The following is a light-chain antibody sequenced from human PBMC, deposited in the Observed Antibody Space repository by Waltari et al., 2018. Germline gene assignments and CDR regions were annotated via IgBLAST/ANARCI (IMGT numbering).Light chain of an antibody. CDR1: QDISRW. CDR3: QQGNDFPLT. Sequence: DIQMTQSPSSVSASLGDRVTITCRASQDISRWLAWYQQKAGKAPKFLIYDASTLQSGVPSRFSGSGSGTDFTLTISSLQPEDFATYYCQQGNDFPLTFGGGTKVEI. CDR2: DAS. J-gene: IGKJ4*01. V-gene: IGKV1-12*01.